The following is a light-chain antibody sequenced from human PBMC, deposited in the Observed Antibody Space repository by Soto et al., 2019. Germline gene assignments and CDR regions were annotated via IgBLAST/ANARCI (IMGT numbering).Light chain of an antibody. CDR3: SSYTSSSTSWV. J-gene: IGLJ3*02. Sequence: QSALTQPASVSGSPGQPITISCTGTSSDVGGYNYVSWYQQHPGKAPKLMIYEVSNRPSGVSNRFSGSKSGNTASLTISGLQAEDEADYYCSSYTSSSTSWVFGGGTKLTVL. CDR1: SSDVGGYNY. V-gene: IGLV2-14*01. CDR2: EVS.